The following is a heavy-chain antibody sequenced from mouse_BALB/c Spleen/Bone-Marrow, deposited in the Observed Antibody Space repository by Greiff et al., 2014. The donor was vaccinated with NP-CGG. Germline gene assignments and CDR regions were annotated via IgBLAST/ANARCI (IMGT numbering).Heavy chain of an antibody. D-gene: IGHD2-5*01. Sequence: EVMLVESGGGLVQPGGSLKLSCAASGFTFSSYGMSWVRQTPDKRLELVATINSNGGSTYYPDSVKGRFTISRDNAKNTLYLQMSSLKSEDTAMYYCAGNYYYSIYAMDYWGQGTSVTVSP. CDR1: GFTFSSYG. J-gene: IGHJ4*01. CDR3: AGNYYYSIYAMDY. V-gene: IGHV5-6-3*01. CDR2: INSNGGST.